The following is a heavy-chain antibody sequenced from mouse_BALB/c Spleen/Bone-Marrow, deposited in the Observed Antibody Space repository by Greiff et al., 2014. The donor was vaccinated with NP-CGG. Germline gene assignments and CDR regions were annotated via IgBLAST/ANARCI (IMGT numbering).Heavy chain of an antibody. J-gene: IGHJ1*01. CDR1: GFTFSSFG. CDR2: ISSGSTSI. D-gene: IGHD4-1*01. CDR3: ARGGNWDDFDV. V-gene: IGHV5-17*02. Sequence: EVQLVESGGGLVQPGGSRKLSCAASGFTFSSFGMHWARQAPERGLEWVAYISSGSTSIFYSDTVRGRFTISRDNPKNTLFLQMTSLTSEDTAMYYCARGGNWDDFDVWGAGTTVTVSS.